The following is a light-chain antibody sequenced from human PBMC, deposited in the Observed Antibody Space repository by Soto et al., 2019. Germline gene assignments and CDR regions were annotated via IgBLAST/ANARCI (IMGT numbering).Light chain of an antibody. V-gene: IGKV3-20*01. Sequence: DIVLTQSPGTLSLSPGERATLSCRASQIISSTYLGWYQQKPGQAPRLLIYGASSRATVIPDRFSGSGSGTDFTLTIIRLEPEDFAVYSCQHYGTSLYTFGQGTKLEIK. J-gene: IGKJ2*01. CDR2: GAS. CDR3: QHYGTSLYT. CDR1: QIISSTY.